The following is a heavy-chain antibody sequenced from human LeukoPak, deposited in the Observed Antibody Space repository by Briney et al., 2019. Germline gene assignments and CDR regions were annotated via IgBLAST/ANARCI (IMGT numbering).Heavy chain of an antibody. CDR3: ARAPGFGDTDFDY. D-gene: IGHD2-8*02. CDR1: GYTFIVYY. V-gene: IGHV1-2*02. CDR2: INPNSGDT. Sequence: GASVKLFCKASGYTFIVYYIHWVRQAPGQGLELMGWINPNSGDTSSAQSFQGRVSMTRDASINTAYIDLSGLRSDDTGVYYCARAPGFGDTDFDYWGQGTLVTVSS. J-gene: IGHJ4*02.